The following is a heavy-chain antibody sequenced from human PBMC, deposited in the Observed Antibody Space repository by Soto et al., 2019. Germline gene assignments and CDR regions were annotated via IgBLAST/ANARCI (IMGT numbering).Heavy chain of an antibody. J-gene: IGHJ6*02. V-gene: IGHV3-7*01. D-gene: IGHD2-2*01. CDR1: GFTFSGYW. Sequence: GGSLRLSCAASGFTFSGYWMSWVRQSPEKGLEWVANIKDDESEKYYVDSVKGRFTISRDNAKNSLYMQMNSLRAEDTAVYYCARDPNIVLVPAAIYYYYGMDVWGQGTTVTVSS. CDR3: ARDPNIVLVPAAIYYYYGMDV. CDR2: IKDDESEK.